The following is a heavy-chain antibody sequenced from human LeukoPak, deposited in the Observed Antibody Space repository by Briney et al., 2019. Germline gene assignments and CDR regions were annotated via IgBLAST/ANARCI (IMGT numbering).Heavy chain of an antibody. Sequence: GASVKVSCKASGYTFTGYYIHWVRQAPGQGLEWMGRINPNNGGTNYAQKFQGRVTMTRDTSISTAYMELSRLRSDDTAVYYCARDGWELLEYFDYWGQGTLVTVSS. CDR1: GYTFTGYY. CDR2: INPNNGGT. D-gene: IGHD1-26*01. V-gene: IGHV1-2*06. CDR3: ARDGWELLEYFDY. J-gene: IGHJ4*02.